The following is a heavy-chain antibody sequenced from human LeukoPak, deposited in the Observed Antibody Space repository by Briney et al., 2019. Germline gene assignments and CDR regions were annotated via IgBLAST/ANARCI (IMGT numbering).Heavy chain of an antibody. CDR1: GGSISSTSYY. CDR2: IYYSGST. CDR3: ARTSRGYGYHFDY. J-gene: IGHJ4*02. D-gene: IGHD5-18*01. Sequence: PSETLSLTCTVSGGSISSTSYYWGWIRQPPGKGLEWIGSIYYSGSTYYNPSLKSRVTISVDTSKNQFSLKLSSVTAADTAVYYCARTSRGYGYHFDYWGQGTLVTVSS. V-gene: IGHV4-39*01.